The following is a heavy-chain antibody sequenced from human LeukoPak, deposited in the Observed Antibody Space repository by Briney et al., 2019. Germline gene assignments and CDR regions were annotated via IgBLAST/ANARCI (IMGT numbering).Heavy chain of an antibody. Sequence: PSETLSLTCTVSGGSINNYYWSWIRQPAGKGLEWIGRIYTRGSTNYNPSLKSRVTMSVDTSKNQFSLKLSSVTAADTAVYYCARGRYCSADIYSGGDAFDIWGQGTMVSVSS. CDR1: GGSINNYY. CDR2: IYTRGST. J-gene: IGHJ3*02. V-gene: IGHV4-4*07. CDR3: ARGRYCSADIYSGGDAFDI. D-gene: IGHD2-15*01.